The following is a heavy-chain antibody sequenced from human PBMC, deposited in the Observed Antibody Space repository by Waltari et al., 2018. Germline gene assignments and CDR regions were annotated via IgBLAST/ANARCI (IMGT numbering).Heavy chain of an antibody. D-gene: IGHD5-12*01. V-gene: IGHV1-3*01. CDR2: INVGQGDT. Sequence: QSQLVQSGAKVRMPGASVKISCKSSGYTFTAYTVHWIRQAPGQSLEWMGWINVGQGDTNYSEKLQGRVTIARDTTDTSASTVYMELRSLTSDDTAIYYCARGNRLSGSDYFEVWGQGTLLTVSS. CDR3: ARGNRLSGSDYFEV. CDR1: GYTFTAYT. J-gene: IGHJ3*01.